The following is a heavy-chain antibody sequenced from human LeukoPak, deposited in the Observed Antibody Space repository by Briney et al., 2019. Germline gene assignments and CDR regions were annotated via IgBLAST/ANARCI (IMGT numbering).Heavy chain of an antibody. CDR2: INHSGST. CDR1: GGSFSGYS. D-gene: IGHD2-2*01. Sequence: SETLSLTCAVYGGSFSGYSWTWIRQPPGKGLEWIGEINHSGSTNYNPSLKSRLSISVDTSKNQFSLKLSSVTAADTAVYYCARAENRGIVVVPAAGEYGMDVWGQGTTVTVSS. V-gene: IGHV4-34*01. CDR3: ARAENRGIVVVPAAGEYGMDV. J-gene: IGHJ6*02.